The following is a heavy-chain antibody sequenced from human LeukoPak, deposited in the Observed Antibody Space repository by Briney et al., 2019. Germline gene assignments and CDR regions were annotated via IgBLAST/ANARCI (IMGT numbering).Heavy chain of an antibody. CDR3: ARWYSSGWYSDY. J-gene: IGHJ4*02. V-gene: IGHV1-69*13. Sequence: SVKVSCKASGGTFSSYAISWVRQAPGQGLEWMGGIIPIFGTANYAQKFQGRVTITADESTSTAYMELSSLRSEDTAVYYCARWYSSGWYSDYWGQGTLVTVSS. D-gene: IGHD6-19*01. CDR2: IIPIFGTA. CDR1: GGTFSSYA.